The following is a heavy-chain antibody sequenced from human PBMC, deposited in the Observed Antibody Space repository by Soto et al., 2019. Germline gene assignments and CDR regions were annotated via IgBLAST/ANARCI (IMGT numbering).Heavy chain of an antibody. CDR2: ISAHNGNT. D-gene: IGHD1-26*01. Sequence: QVHLVQSGAEVKKPGASVKVSCKASGYTFTSYGITGVRQAPGQGLEWMGWISAHNGNTDYEQKLQGRVIVTRDTSTSTAYMELRSLISDATAVYYCSRGSYGDYWGQGALVTVSS. V-gene: IGHV1-18*01. J-gene: IGHJ4*02. CDR3: SRGSYGDY. CDR1: GYTFTSYG.